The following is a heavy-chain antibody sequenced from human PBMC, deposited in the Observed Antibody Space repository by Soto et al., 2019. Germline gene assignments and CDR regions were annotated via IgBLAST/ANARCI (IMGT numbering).Heavy chain of an antibody. CDR3: AREGGESSDGLYYFDS. CDR1: GGSTSSDNY. J-gene: IGHJ4*02. D-gene: IGHD3-16*01. CDR2: IYYSGNT. Sequence: SETLSLTCTVSGGSTSSDNYWSWIRQPPRKGLEWIGHIYYSGNTDYNPSLKSRLAISIDTSKNQFSLKLSSVTAADTAVYFCAREGGESSDGLYYFDSWGQGSLVTVSS. V-gene: IGHV4-30-4*01.